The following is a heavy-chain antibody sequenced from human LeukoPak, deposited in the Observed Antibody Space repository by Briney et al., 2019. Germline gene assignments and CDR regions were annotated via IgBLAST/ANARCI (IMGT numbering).Heavy chain of an antibody. J-gene: IGHJ4*02. V-gene: IGHV3-7*01. CDR3: ARWGGGSCYDY. CDR2: IKQDGSDK. D-gene: IGHD2-15*01. CDR1: GFTFSNHW. Sequence: QTGGSLRLSCAASGFTFSNHWVSWVRQPPGKWLEWVVNIKQDGSDKYSVDSVRSRFTISRDTAKNSLYLQMNSLGDEDTAVYFCARWGGGSCYDYWGQGTLVAVSS.